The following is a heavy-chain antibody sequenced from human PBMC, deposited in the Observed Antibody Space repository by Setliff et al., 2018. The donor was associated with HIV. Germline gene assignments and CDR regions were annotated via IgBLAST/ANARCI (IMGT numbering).Heavy chain of an antibody. V-gene: IGHV3-74*01. Sequence: PGESLRLSCAASGFTFTDYWMHWVRQAPGKGLVWVSRINGDESSTTYADSVRGRFTISRDNAENTLYLQMNSLRAEDTAVYYCARGGSYNWNYLGYWGQGALVTVSS. CDR1: GFTFTDYW. J-gene: IGHJ4*02. CDR2: INGDESST. CDR3: ARGGSYNWNYLGY. D-gene: IGHD1-20*01.